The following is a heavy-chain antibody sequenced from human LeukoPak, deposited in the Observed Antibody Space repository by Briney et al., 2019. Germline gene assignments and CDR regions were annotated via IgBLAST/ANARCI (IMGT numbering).Heavy chain of an antibody. J-gene: IGHJ3*02. CDR3: ARENVEMATGNAFDI. CDR2: INPSGGST. D-gene: IGHD5-24*01. V-gene: IGHV1-46*01. Sequence: ASVKVSCKASGYTFTSYYMRWVRQAPGQGLEWMGIINPSGGSTSYAQKFQGRVTMTRDTSTSTAYMELSSLRSEDTAVYYCARENVEMATGNAFDIWGQGTMVTVSS. CDR1: GYTFTSYY.